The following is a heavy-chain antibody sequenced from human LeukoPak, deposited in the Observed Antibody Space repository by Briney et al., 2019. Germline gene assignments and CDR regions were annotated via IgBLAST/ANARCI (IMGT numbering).Heavy chain of an antibody. V-gene: IGHV3-7*01. CDR3: ARVLTRRMGAFDI. D-gene: IGHD2-21*02. CDR1: GFTFSSFA. CDR2: IKQDGSEK. Sequence: GGSLRLSCAASGFTFSSFAMSLVRQAPGKGLEWVGNIKQDGSEKYYVDSVKGRFTISRDNAKNSLYLQMNSLRAEDTAVYYCARVLTRRMGAFDIWGQGTMVAVSS. J-gene: IGHJ3*02.